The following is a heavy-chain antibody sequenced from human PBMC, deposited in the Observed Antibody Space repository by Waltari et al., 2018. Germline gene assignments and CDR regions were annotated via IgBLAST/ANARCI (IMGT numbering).Heavy chain of an antibody. J-gene: IGHJ6*02. V-gene: IGHV3-20*01. CDR1: GFIFDDYG. CDR3: ARNFGTGYFYYGMDV. CDR2: INWSGENA. D-gene: IGHD2-15*01. Sequence: EVQLVESGGSVVRPGGSLRLSCVASGFIFDDYGLTWVRQVPGKGLEWVSGINWSGENAGYAGSVKGRFTVSRDNAKNSLYLEMNSLRAEDTALYHCARNFGTGYFYYGMDVWGQGTTVTVSS.